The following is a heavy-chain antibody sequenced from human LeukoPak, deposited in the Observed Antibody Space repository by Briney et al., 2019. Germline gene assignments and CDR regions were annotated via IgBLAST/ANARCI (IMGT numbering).Heavy chain of an antibody. J-gene: IGHJ4*02. Sequence: GGSLRLSCVASGFSFSAYIMHWVRQAPGKGLEYVSAIRSDGSSTFYPNSVKGRFTISRDNSKSTLYLQMGSLRAEDTAVYYCTRRYGGHSGWAGYHDSWGQGTLGTVPS. CDR2: IRSDGSST. CDR1: GFSFSAYI. V-gene: IGHV3-64*01. D-gene: IGHD6-19*01. CDR3: TRRYGGHSGWAGYHDS.